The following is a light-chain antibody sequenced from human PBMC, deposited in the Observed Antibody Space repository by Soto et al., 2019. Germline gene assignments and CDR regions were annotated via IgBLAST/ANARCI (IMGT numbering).Light chain of an antibody. J-gene: IGLJ2*01. CDR1: SSDVGGYNY. CDR3: CSYAGSYTVV. V-gene: IGLV2-11*01. CDR2: DVN. Sequence: QSALTQPRSVSGSPGQSVTISCTGTSSDVGGYNYVSWYQQHPGKAPKLMIYDVNKRPSGVPDRFSGSKSGNTASLTISGLQAEDEADDYGCSYAGSYTVVFGGGTKLTVL.